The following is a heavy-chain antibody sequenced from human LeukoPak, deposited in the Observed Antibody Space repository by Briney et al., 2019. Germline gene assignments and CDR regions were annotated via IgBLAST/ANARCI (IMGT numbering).Heavy chain of an antibody. J-gene: IGHJ6*03. CDR1: GYTLTELS. V-gene: IGHV1-24*01. D-gene: IGHD3-10*01. Sequence: ASVKVSCKVSGYTLTELSMHWVRQAPGKGLEWMGGFDPEDGETIYAQKFQGRVTMTEDTSTDTAYMELSSLRSEDTAVYYCATGTLTMVRGVIGYYYHYMDVWGKGTTVTISS. CDR2: FDPEDGET. CDR3: ATGTLTMVRGVIGYYYHYMDV.